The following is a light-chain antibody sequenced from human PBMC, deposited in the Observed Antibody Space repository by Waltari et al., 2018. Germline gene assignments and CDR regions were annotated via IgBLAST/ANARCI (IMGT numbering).Light chain of an antibody. CDR2: DDD. CDR1: HIGIKA. J-gene: IGLJ2*01. Sequence: SYVLTQLSSMSVTPGQTARIVCGGRHIGIKAVHWYQRKAGQAPLLVLHDDDTRPSGIPDRFSGTNSGDTATLTISGVEAEDEADYFCQVWDSHTVVFGGGTNLTVL. V-gene: IGLV3-21*02. CDR3: QVWDSHTVV.